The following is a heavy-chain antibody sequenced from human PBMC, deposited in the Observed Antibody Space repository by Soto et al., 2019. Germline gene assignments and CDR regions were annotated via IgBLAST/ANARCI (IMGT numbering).Heavy chain of an antibody. J-gene: IGHJ5*02. Sequence: QLQLQESGSGQVKPSQTLSLTCAVSGGSIITGDFSWNWIRQPPGKGLEWVGYIYHEGSTYYNPSLKGRATISVDRSKKYFSLKLSSVTAADTGVYFCARGRSTSGYPNFDPWGQGTLVTVSS. CDR3: ARGRSTSGYPNFDP. CDR2: IYHEGST. D-gene: IGHD3-22*01. CDR1: GGSIITGDFS. V-gene: IGHV4-30-2*01.